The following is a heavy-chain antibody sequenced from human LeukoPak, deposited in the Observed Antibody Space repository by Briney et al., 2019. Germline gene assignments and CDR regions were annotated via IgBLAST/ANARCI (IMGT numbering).Heavy chain of an antibody. CDR3: ARYGCDSDFCLYYYYGMDV. CDR1: GYTFTGYY. CDR2: INPNSGGT. Sequence: SXTVSCKASGYTFTGYYMHWVRQAPGQGLEWMGRINPNSGGTNYAQKFQGRVTMTRDTSISTAYMELSRLRSDDTAVYYCARYGCDSDFCLYYYYGMDVWGQGTTVTVSS. V-gene: IGHV1-2*06. J-gene: IGHJ6*02. D-gene: IGHD3-3*01.